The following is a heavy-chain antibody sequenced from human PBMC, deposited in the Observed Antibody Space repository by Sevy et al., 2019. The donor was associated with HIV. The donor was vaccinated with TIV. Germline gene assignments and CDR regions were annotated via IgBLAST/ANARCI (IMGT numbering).Heavy chain of an antibody. CDR2: INPNSGDT. D-gene: IGHD3-3*01. J-gene: IGHJ1*01. CDR3: ACAVTIFGVDYYFQH. Sequence: ASVKVSCKASGNTFTVYFVYWVRQAPGQGLEWMGWINPNSGDTNYAQNFQGRVTMTSDASISTAYMELSSLTSDDTAVYYCACAVTIFGVDYYFQHWGQGALVTVSS. V-gene: IGHV1-2*02. CDR1: GNTFTVYF.